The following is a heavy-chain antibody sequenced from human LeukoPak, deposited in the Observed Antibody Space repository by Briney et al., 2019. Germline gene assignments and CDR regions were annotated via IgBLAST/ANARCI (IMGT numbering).Heavy chain of an antibody. CDR1: GDSISSTSYY. CDR2: VYYSGST. J-gene: IGHJ4*02. V-gene: IGHV4-39*01. Sequence: SETLSLTCTVSGDSISSTSYYWGWIRQPPGKALEWVGSVYYSGSTYYNPSLKSRVTISVDTSKNQFSLKLSSVTAADTAVYYCARLTAPYYDTLTGYSMGSYYFDDWGQGTLVTVSS. CDR3: ARLTAPYYDTLTGYSMGSYYFDD. D-gene: IGHD3-9*01.